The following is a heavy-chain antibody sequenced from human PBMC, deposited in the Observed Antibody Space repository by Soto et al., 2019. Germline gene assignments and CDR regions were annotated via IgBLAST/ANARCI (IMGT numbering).Heavy chain of an antibody. CDR1: GYPLSDNH. J-gene: IGHJ4*01. CDR3: ATARRGTVSLLAD. D-gene: IGHD4-4*01. CDR2: LNPYSGAT. V-gene: IGHV1-2*02. Sequence: ASVKVSCKASGYPLSDNHIHWVRQAPGQGLEWMGWLNPYSGATNYAAKFQGRVTMTRDASISTSYMELNGLKSDDTAVYYCATARRGTVSLLADWGQGTLVTVSS.